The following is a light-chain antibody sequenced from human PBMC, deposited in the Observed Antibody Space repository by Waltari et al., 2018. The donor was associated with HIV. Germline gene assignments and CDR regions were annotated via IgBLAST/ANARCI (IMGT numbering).Light chain of an antibody. J-gene: IGLJ3*02. CDR1: NLGSNT. V-gene: IGLV3-21*02. CDR2: ADS. Sequence: SSVLTQPPSVSVAPGQTARITCGGNNLGSNTVHGYQQSPGQAPVLVVHADSDRPSGIPERFSGSNSGNTATLTISRVEAGDEADYYCQVWDSRSDHPVLGGGTRLTVL. CDR3: QVWDSRSDHPV.